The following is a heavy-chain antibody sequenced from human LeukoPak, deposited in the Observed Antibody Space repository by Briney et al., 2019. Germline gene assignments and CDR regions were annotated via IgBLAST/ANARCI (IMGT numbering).Heavy chain of an antibody. CDR3: ARLAAVHGSSWGWFQH. V-gene: IGHV4-39*07. CDR2: IYYSGST. CDR1: GGSISSSSYY. Sequence: SETLSLTCTVSGGSISSSSYYWGWIRQPPGKGLEWIGSIYYSGSTYYNPSLKSRVTISVDTSKNQFSLKLSSVTAADTAVYYCARLAAVHGSSWGWFQHWGQGTLVTVSS. J-gene: IGHJ1*01. D-gene: IGHD6-13*01.